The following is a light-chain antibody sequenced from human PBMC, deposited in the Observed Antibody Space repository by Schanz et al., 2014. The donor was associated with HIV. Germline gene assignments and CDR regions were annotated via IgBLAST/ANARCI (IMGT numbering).Light chain of an antibody. V-gene: IGLV4-69*01. J-gene: IGLJ3*02. Sequence: QPVLTQSPSASASLGASVKLTCTLSSGHSSYAIAWHQQQPETGPRFLMNLNSDGSHSKGDGIPDRFSGSSSGAERYLTISSLQSEDEADYYCQTWGTGIQVFGGGTKLTVL. CDR1: SGHSSYA. CDR3: QTWGTGIQV. CDR2: LNSDGSH.